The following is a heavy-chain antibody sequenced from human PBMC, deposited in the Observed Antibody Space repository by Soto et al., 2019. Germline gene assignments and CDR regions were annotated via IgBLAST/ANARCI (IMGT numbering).Heavy chain of an antibody. CDR2: ISYDGSNK. V-gene: IGHV3-30-3*01. D-gene: IGHD3-3*01. CDR1: GFTFSSYA. Sequence: LRLSCAVSGFTFSSYALHWVRQAPGKGLEGVAVISYDGSNKYYADSGKGRFTISRDNSKNTLYLQLNSLGAEDTAVYYCARDGRHYDFWSGYYTGCYYYGMDVWGQGTTVTVSS. J-gene: IGHJ6*02. CDR3: ARDGRHYDFWSGYYTGCYYYGMDV.